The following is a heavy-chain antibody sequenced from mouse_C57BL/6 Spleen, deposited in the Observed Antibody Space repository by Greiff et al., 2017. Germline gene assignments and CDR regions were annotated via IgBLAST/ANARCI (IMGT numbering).Heavy chain of an antibody. J-gene: IGHJ3*01. Sequence: VQLKESGPGLVKPSQSLSLTCSVTGYSITSGYYWNWIRQFPGNKLEWMGYISYDGSNNYNPSLKNRISITRDTSKNQFFLKLNSVTTEDTATYYCARDDWDRAWFAYWGQGTLVTVSA. CDR2: ISYDGSN. CDR3: ARDDWDRAWFAY. D-gene: IGHD4-1*01. CDR1: GYSITSGYY. V-gene: IGHV3-6*01.